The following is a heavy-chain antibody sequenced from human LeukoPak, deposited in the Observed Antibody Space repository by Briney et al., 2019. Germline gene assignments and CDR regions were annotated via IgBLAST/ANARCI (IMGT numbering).Heavy chain of an antibody. CDR3: AKDRITMIVVVITEYYFDY. D-gene: IGHD3-22*01. V-gene: IGHV3-23*01. CDR1: GFSFSSYD. Sequence: GGYLRLSCAASGFSFSSYDMSSIRQSPGKGLEWMDEISDSGGSTYYADSVKSRFTISKDNYKNPLMLQMNDLRADATDVYYCAKDRITMIVVVITEYYFDYWGERTLVTVSS. J-gene: IGHJ4*02. CDR2: ISDSGGST.